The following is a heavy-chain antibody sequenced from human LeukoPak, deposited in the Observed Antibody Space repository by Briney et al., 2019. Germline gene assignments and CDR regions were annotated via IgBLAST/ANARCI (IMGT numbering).Heavy chain of an antibody. V-gene: IGHV4-59*08. CDR2: IYYSGST. CDR1: GGSLSGHY. CDR3: ARQAAGDYLGY. D-gene: IGHD2-15*01. Sequence: SETLSLTCTASGGSLSGHYWSWIRQPPGKGLEWIGYIYYSGSTNYNPSLKSRVTISVDTSKNQFSLKLSSVTAADTAVYYCARQAAGDYLGYWGQGTLVTVSS. J-gene: IGHJ4*02.